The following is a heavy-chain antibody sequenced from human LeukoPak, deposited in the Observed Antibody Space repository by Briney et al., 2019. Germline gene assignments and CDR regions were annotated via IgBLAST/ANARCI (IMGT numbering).Heavy chain of an antibody. CDR2: IYYSGST. CDR3: ARVAYSYGWAYFDY. V-gene: IGHV4-39*07. CDR1: GGSISSSSYY. J-gene: IGHJ4*02. Sequence: SETLSLPCTVSGGSISSSSYYWGWIRQPPGKGLEWIGSIYYSGSTYYNPSLMSRVTISVDTSKNQFSLKLRSVTAADTAVYYCARVAYSYGWAYFDYWGQGTLVTVSS. D-gene: IGHD5-18*01.